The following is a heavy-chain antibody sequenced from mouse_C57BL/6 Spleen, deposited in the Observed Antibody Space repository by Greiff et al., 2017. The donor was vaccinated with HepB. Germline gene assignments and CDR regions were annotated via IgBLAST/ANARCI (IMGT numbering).Heavy chain of an antibody. D-gene: IGHD1-1*01. J-gene: IGHJ2*01. V-gene: IGHV1-15*01. CDR1: GYTFTDYE. CDR2: IDPETGGT. CDR3: TRTNYGSRYFDY. Sequence: VKLMESGAELVRPGASVTLSCKASGYTFTDYEMHWVKQTPVHGLEWIGAIDPETGGTAYNQKFKGKAILTADKSASTAYMELRSLTSEDSAVYYCTRTNYGSRYFDYWGQGTTLTVSS.